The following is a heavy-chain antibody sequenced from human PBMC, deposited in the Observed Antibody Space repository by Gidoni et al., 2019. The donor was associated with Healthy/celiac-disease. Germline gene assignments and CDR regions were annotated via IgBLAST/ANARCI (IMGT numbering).Heavy chain of an antibody. CDR2: INHSGST. D-gene: IGHD4-17*01. CDR1: GGSFSGYY. V-gene: IGHV4-34*01. Sequence: QVQLQQWGAGLLKPSETLSLTCAVYGGSFSGYYWSWIRQPPGKGLEWIGEINHSGSTNYNPSLKSRVTISVDTSKNQFSLKLSSVTAADTAVYYCAREATVTTRYYFDYWGQGTLVTVSS. J-gene: IGHJ4*02. CDR3: AREATVTTRYYFDY.